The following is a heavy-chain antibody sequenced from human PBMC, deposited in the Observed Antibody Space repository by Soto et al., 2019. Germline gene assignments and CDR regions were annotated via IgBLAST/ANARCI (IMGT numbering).Heavy chain of an antibody. J-gene: IGHJ5*02. CDR1: GGSISSGGYY. D-gene: IGHD3-3*01. V-gene: IGHV4-31*03. CDR3: ASACGVEWLALKFAP. Sequence: QVQLQESGPGLVKPSQTLSLTCTVSGGSISSGGYYWSWIRQHPGTGLEWIGYIYYSGSTYYNPSLKSRVTSSVDTTKNHFSLKLSSVTAAVTAVYYCASACGVEWLALKFAPWGQGTLVTVSS. CDR2: IYYSGST.